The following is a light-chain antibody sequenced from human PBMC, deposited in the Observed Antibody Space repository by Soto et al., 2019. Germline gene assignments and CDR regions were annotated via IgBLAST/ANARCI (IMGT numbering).Light chain of an antibody. CDR3: CSYAGDRYV. CDR1: SSDVGGYNY. CDR2: EVT. J-gene: IGLJ1*01. V-gene: IGLV2-14*01. Sequence: QSALTQPASVSGSPGQSITISCTGTSSDVGGYNYVSWYQQHPGKAPKLIIYEVTHRPSGVSSRFYGSRSGNTASLTISGLQAEDEADYYCCSYAGDRYVFGTGTQLTVL.